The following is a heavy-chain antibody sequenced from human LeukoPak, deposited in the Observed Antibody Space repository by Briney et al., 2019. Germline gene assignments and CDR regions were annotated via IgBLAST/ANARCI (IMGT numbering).Heavy chain of an antibody. V-gene: IGHV1-18*01. CDR1: GYTFTSYT. D-gene: IGHD6-25*01. J-gene: IGHJ3*02. CDR2: ITADSGYT. CDR3: ARNKRAGDDAFDI. Sequence: ASVKVSCKASGYTFTSYTISWVRQAPGQGLEWMGWITADSGYTNYAQKLQGRVTMTTDTSTTTAYMELRSLRSDDTAVYYCARNKRAGDDAFDIWGQGTMVTVSS.